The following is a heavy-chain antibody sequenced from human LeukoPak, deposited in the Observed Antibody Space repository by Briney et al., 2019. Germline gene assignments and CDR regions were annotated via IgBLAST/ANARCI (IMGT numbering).Heavy chain of an antibody. CDR3: ATVTTIFGVVTIFDY. Sequence: ASVKVSFKVSGYTLTELSMHWVRQAPGKGLEGVGGFDPEDGETINAQKFQGRVTMTEDTSTDTAYMELSSLRSEDTAVYYCATVTTIFGVVTIFDYWGQGTLVSVCS. V-gene: IGHV1-24*01. J-gene: IGHJ4*02. D-gene: IGHD3-3*01. CDR1: GYTLTELS. CDR2: FDPEDGET.